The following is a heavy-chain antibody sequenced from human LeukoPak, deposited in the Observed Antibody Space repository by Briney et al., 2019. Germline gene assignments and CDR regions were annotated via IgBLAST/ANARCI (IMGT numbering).Heavy chain of an antibody. D-gene: IGHD3-3*01. Sequence: GGSLRLSCAASGFTFSSYWMHWVRQAPGKGLVWVSRINSDGSSTSYADSVKGRFTISRDNAKNTLYLQMNSLRAEDTAVYYCARSHSYYDFWSGYNQGYFDYWGQGTLVTVSS. V-gene: IGHV3-74*01. CDR1: GFTFSSYW. CDR3: ARSHSYYDFWSGYNQGYFDY. J-gene: IGHJ4*02. CDR2: INSDGSST.